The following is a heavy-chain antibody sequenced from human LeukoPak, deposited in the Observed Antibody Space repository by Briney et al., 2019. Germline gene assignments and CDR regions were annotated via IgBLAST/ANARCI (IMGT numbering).Heavy chain of an antibody. CDR3: ARDFGGYCSGGSCYSGWSDY. D-gene: IGHD2-15*01. V-gene: IGHV3-21*04. CDR1: GFNFSGHS. J-gene: IGHJ4*02. CDR2: ITSSSSYI. Sequence: GGSLRLSCAAPGFNFSGHSMNWVRQAPGKGLEWVSSITSSSSYIYYADSMKGRFTISGDNAKNSLYLQMNSLRAEDTAVYYCARDFGGYCSGGSCYSGWSDYWGQGTLVTVSS.